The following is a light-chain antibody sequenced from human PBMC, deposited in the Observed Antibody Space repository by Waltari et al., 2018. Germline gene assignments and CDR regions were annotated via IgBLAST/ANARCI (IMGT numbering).Light chain of an antibody. V-gene: IGKV3-20*01. J-gene: IGKJ1*01. CDR2: GTS. Sequence: EILLTQSPGTLSLSPGERATLSCRASQSVGRSLAWYQQKPGKPPRLLIYGTSNRATGIPDRFSGGGSGTDFSLTISRLEPEDVAVYYCQHYVSLPVTFGQGTKVEIK. CDR1: QSVGRS. CDR3: QHYVSLPVT.